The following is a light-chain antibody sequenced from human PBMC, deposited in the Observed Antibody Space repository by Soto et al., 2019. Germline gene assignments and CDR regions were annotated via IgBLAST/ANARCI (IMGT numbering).Light chain of an antibody. Sequence: QSALTQPPSVSGSAGQSVAISCTGTSSDVGGSNGVSWYQQPPGTAPKLMIYDVSNRPSGVPDRFSGSKSGNTASLTISGLQAEDEGDYYCSSYTSSSTYVFGTGTKLTVL. J-gene: IGLJ1*01. CDR3: SSYTSSSTYV. CDR2: DVS. V-gene: IGLV2-18*02. CDR1: SSDVGGSNG.